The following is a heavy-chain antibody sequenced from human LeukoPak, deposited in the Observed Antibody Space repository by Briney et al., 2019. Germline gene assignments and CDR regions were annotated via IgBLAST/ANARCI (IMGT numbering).Heavy chain of an antibody. CDR1: GYTLTELS. CDR3: ATPSNTDSSGWYGDY. J-gene: IGHJ4*02. CDR2: FDPEDGET. V-gene: IGHV1-24*01. Sequence: ASVKVSCKVSGYTLTELSMHWVRQAPGKGLEWMGGFDPEDGETIYARKFQGRVTMTEDTSTDTAYMELSSLRSEDTAVYYCATPSNTDSSGWYGDYWGQGTLVTVSS. D-gene: IGHD6-19*01.